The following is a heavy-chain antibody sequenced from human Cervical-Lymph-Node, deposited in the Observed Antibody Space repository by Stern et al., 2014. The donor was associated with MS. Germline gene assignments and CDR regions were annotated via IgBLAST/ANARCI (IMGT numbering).Heavy chain of an antibody. V-gene: IGHV1-18*01. D-gene: IGHD5-24*01. CDR1: GYTFTSYG. CDR3: ARDARRIRTDGYNRYYYGMDV. J-gene: IGHJ6*02. CDR2: ISAYNGNT. Sequence: VQLVESGAEVKKPGASVKVSCKASGYTFTSYGISWVRQAPGQGLEWMGWISAYNGNTNYAQTVQGRVTLTTDPSTSTAYMELRSLRSDDTAVYYCARDARRIRTDGYNRYYYGMDVWGQGTTVTVSS.